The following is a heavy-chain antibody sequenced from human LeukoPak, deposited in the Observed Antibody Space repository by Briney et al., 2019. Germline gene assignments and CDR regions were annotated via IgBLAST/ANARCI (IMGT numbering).Heavy chain of an antibody. CDR2: IYYSGST. V-gene: IGHV4-59*01. J-gene: IGHJ4*02. Sequence: SETLSLTCTVSGGSISSYYWSWIRQPPGKGLEWIGYIYYSGSTNYNPFLKSRVNTSLDTSKNQFSLKLSSVTAADTAVYYCARGLTYFYDSSGYYYLDWGQGTLVTVSS. CDR3: ARGLTYFYDSSGYYYLD. CDR1: GGSISSYY. D-gene: IGHD3-22*01.